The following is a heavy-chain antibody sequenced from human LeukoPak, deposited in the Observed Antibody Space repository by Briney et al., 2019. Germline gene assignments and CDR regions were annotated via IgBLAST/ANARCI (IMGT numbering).Heavy chain of an antibody. CDR2: ISSSGSTI. CDR1: GFTFSDYY. D-gene: IGHD4-17*01. CDR3: ARDHPDYGDYYYYGMDV. Sequence: GGSLRLSCAASGFTFSDYYMSWIRQAPGKGLEWVSYISSSGSTIHYADSVKGRFTISRDNAKNSLYLQMNSLRAEDTAVYYCARDHPDYGDYYYYGMDVWGQGTTVTVSS. J-gene: IGHJ6*02. V-gene: IGHV3-11*01.